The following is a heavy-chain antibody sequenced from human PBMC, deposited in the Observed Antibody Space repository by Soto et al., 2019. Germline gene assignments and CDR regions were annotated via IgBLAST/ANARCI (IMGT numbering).Heavy chain of an antibody. CDR2: ISSSSGTI. CDR1: GFTFSTYS. Sequence: PGGSLRLSCAASGFTFSTYSMNWVRQAPGKGLEWVSYISSSSGTIYYADSVKGRFTISRDNAKNSLYLQMNSLRAEDTAVYYCAREQWLAPGYGMDVWGQGTTVTVSS. CDR3: AREQWLAPGYGMDV. J-gene: IGHJ6*02. V-gene: IGHV3-48*04. D-gene: IGHD6-19*01.